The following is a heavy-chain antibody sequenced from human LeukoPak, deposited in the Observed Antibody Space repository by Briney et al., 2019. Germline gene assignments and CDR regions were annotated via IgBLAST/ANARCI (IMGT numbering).Heavy chain of an antibody. CDR3: ARGSAVAGPPDDY. V-gene: IGHV3-21*06. J-gene: IGHJ4*02. Sequence: GGSLRLSCAAPGFTFSSYNITWVRQAPGKGLEWVSFISSSGSYIYYADSVKGRFTISRDNAKNSLYLQMNSLRAEDTAVYYCARGSAVAGPPDDYWGQGTLVTVSS. D-gene: IGHD6-19*01. CDR2: ISSSGSYI. CDR1: GFTFSSYN.